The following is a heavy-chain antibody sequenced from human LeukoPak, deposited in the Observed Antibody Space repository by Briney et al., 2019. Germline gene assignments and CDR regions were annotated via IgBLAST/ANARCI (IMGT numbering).Heavy chain of an antibody. Sequence: EASVKVSCKASGGTFSSYAISWVRQAPGQGLEWMGRIIPILGIANYAQKFQGRVTITTDESTSTAYMELSSLRSEDTAVYYCASSSSTTNLFSFDYWGQGTLVTVSS. D-gene: IGHD6-13*01. J-gene: IGHJ4*02. CDR2: IIPILGIA. CDR3: ASSSSTTNLFSFDY. CDR1: GGTFSSYA. V-gene: IGHV1-69*04.